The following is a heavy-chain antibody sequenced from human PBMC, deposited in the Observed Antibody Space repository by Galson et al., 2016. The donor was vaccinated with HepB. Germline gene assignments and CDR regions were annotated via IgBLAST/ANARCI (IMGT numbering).Heavy chain of an antibody. CDR2: ISRRGDSR. CDR1: GFTFNNYG. CDR3: VQGSTAPAV. V-gene: IGHV3-23*01. J-gene: IGHJ6*04. D-gene: IGHD1-26*01. Sequence: LRLPCAASGFTFNNYGMTWVRQAPGKGLEVVSSISRRGDSRDYADSVKGRLTISRDNSKHTLSLQMNSLRVEDTAVYYCVQGSTAPAVWGKGTTVTVSS.